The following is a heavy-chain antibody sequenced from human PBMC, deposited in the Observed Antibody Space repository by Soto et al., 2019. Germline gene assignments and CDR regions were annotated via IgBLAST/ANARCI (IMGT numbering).Heavy chain of an antibody. V-gene: IGHV3-23*01. Sequence: EVQLLESGGGLVQPGGSLRLSCAASGFTFSSYAMTWVRQAPGKGLEWVSAILADGGGRYYAGSVQGRFAISRDNSQNMLYLDMSSLRVEDTALYFCVKEATRSFDFDFWGQGSLVTVSS. D-gene: IGHD3-3*01. CDR2: ILADGGGR. CDR1: GFTFSSYA. CDR3: VKEATRSFDFDF. J-gene: IGHJ4*02.